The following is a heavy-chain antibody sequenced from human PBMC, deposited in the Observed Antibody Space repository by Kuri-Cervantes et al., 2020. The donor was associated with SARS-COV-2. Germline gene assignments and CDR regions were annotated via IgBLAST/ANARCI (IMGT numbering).Heavy chain of an antibody. D-gene: IGHD3-22*01. J-gene: IGHJ3*02. CDR1: GYTFTGYY. CDR2: INPNSGGT. V-gene: IGHV1-2*04. CDR3: ARSTPFRRLLVISQGGAFDI. Sequence: ASVKVSCKASGYTFTGYYMHWVRQAPGQGLEWMGWINPNSGGTNYAQKFQGWVTMTRDTSISTVYMELSRLRSDDTAVYYCARSTPFRRLLVISQGGAFDIGGQGTMVTVSS.